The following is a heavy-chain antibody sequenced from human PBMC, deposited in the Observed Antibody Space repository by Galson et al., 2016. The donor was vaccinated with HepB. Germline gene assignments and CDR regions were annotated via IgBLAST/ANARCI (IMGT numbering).Heavy chain of an antibody. CDR3: VKDGQWRVLGYYYEMDV. Sequence: SLRLSCAASGFTFSNSAMHWVRQAPGKGLEHVSAISSNGRNTYYADSAKGRFTITRDNSRKTLYLQMSSLRAEDTAVYYCVKDGQWRVLGYYYEMDVWGPGTTVTVSS. CDR2: ISSNGRNT. CDR1: GFTFSNSA. J-gene: IGHJ6*02. V-gene: IGHV3-64D*06. D-gene: IGHD6-19*01.